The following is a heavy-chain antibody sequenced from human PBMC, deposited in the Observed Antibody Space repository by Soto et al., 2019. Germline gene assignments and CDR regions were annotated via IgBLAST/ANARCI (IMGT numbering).Heavy chain of an antibody. CDR1: GFTFSSYA. CDR3: ARSGDYYYYYYMDV. J-gene: IGHJ6*03. Sequence: GGSLRLSCAASGFTFSSYAMSWVRQAPGKGLEWVSAISGSGGSTYYADSVKGRFTISRDNSKNTLYLQMNSLRAEDTAVYYCARSGDYYYYYYMDVWGKGTTVTVSS. D-gene: IGHD3-10*01. CDR2: ISGSGGST. V-gene: IGHV3-23*01.